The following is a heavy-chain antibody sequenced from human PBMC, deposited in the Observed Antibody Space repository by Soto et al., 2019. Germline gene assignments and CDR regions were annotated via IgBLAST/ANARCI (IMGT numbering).Heavy chain of an antibody. CDR1: GVTFSSYA. V-gene: IGHV1-69*13. CDR3: ARCEAAVRNWFDP. J-gene: IGHJ5*02. D-gene: IGHD6-13*01. CDR2: IIPIFGTA. Sequence: SVKVSCKASGVTFSSYAISWVRQAPGQGLEWMGGIIPIFGTANYAQKFQGRVTITADESTSTAYMELSSLRSEDTAVYYCARCEAAVRNWFDPWGQGTLVTV.